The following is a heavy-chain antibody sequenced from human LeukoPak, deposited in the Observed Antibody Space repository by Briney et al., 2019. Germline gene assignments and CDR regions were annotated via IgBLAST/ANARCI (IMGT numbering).Heavy chain of an antibody. J-gene: IGHJ4*02. CDR1: AYTLTELS. Sequence: ASVEVYCKVSAYTLTELSMHWVRQAPGKGLEWMGGFDPEDGETIYAQKFQGRVTMTEDTSTDTAYMELSSLRSEDTAVYYCATEGCSGGRCPPKFDYWGQGTLVTVSS. CDR3: ATEGCSGGRCPPKFDY. CDR2: FDPEDGET. D-gene: IGHD2-15*01. V-gene: IGHV1-24*01.